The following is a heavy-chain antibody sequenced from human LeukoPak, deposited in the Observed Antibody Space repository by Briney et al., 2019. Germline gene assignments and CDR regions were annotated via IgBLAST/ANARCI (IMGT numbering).Heavy chain of an antibody. CDR3: ARLLIDYSKAHYYYYMDV. V-gene: IGHV4-38-2*02. Sequence: SETLSLTCTVSGYSISSGYYWGWIRQPPGKGLEWIGSIYHSGSTYYNPSLKSRVTISVDTSKNQFSLKLSSVTAADTAVHYCARLLIDYSKAHYYYYMDVWGKGTTVTVSS. D-gene: IGHD4-11*01. J-gene: IGHJ6*03. CDR2: IYHSGST. CDR1: GYSISSGYY.